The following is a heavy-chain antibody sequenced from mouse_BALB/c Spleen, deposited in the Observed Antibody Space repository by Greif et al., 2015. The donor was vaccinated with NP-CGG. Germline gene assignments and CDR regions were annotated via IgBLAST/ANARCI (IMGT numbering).Heavy chain of an antibody. D-gene: IGHD2-2*01. CDR3: ARIYYGYGYAMDY. V-gene: IGHV14-3*02. Sequence: VQLKQSGAELVKPGASVKLSCTASGFNIKDTYMHWVKQRPEQGLEWIGRIDPANGNTKYDPKFQGKATITADTSSNTAYLQLSSLTSEDTAVYYCARIYYGYGYAMDYWGQGTSVTVSS. CDR2: IDPANGNT. CDR1: GFNIKDTY. J-gene: IGHJ4*01.